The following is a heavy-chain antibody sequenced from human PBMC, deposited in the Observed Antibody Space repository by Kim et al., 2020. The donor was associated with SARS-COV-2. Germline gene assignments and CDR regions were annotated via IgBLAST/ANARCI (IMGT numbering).Heavy chain of an antibody. V-gene: IGHV1-69*04. J-gene: IGHJ6*03. CDR1: GGTFSSYA. Sequence: SVKVSCKASGGTFSSYAISWVRQAPGQGLEWMGRIIPILGIANYAQKFQGRVTITADKSTSTAYMELSSLRSEDTAVYYCARGGYCSSTSCRPNMDVWGKGTTVTVSS. CDR3: ARGGYCSSTSCRPNMDV. CDR2: IIPILGIA. D-gene: IGHD2-2*01.